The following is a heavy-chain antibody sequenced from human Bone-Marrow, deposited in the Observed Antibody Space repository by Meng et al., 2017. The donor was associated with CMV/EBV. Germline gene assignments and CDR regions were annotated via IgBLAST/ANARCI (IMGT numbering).Heavy chain of an antibody. J-gene: IGHJ4*02. CDR2: INPNSGGT. D-gene: IGHD6-13*01. CDR3: ARGWESGIFDY. V-gene: IGHV1-2*02. Sequence: ASVKVSCKASGYTFTGYYMHWVRQAPGQGLEWMGWINPNSGGTHYAQKFQGRVTMTRDTSISTAYMELSRLRSDATAEYYCARGWESGIFDYWGQGTLVTVSS. CDR1: GYTFTGYY.